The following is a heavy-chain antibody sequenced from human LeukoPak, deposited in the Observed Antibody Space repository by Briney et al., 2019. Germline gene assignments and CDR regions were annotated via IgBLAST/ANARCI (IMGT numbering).Heavy chain of an antibody. V-gene: IGHV3-21*01. CDR2: ISSSRGHT. J-gene: IGHJ4*02. CDR1: GFTFSTYI. Sequence: GGSLRLSCAASGFTFSTYIMNWVRQAPGKGLEWVSSISSSRGHTSYPDSVNGRFTISRDKVENSLNLQMSSVRAEDTAVYCCARGRGANYNFDYWGQGTLVTVSS. CDR3: ARGRGANYNFDY. D-gene: IGHD4/OR15-4a*01.